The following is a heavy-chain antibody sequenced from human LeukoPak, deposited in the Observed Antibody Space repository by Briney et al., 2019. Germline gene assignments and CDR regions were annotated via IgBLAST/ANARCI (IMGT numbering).Heavy chain of an antibody. Sequence: GGSLRLSCAASGFTFSSYWMSRVRQAPGKGLEWVANIKQDGSEKYYVDSVKGRFTISRDNAKNSLYLQMNSLRAEDTAVYYCARDHYYGSGSYNYWGQGTLVTVSS. CDR3: ARDHYYGSGSYNY. D-gene: IGHD3-10*01. CDR1: GFTFSSYW. V-gene: IGHV3-7*01. J-gene: IGHJ4*02. CDR2: IKQDGSEK.